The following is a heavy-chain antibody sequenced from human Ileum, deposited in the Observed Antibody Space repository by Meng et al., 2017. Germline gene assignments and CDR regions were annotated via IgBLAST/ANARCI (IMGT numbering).Heavy chain of an antibody. J-gene: IGHJ4*02. D-gene: IGHD2-21*01. CDR3: AKNGAYCLES. CDR1: GGSISSGTW. CDR2: FHPGSGA. V-gene: IGHV4-4*02. Sequence: QGQLQESGPGLVKPSGTLSTTCAVSGGSISSGTWWSWVRQPPGKGLQWIGEFHPGSGATYNPSLKARVTISVDTSMQQFSLQLTSVTAADTAVYYCAKNGAYCLESWGQGTLVTVSS.